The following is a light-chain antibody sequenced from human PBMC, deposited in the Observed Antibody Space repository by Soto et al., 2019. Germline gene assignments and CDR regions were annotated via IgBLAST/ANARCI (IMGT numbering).Light chain of an antibody. J-gene: IGKJ5*01. CDR3: QQTNSFPIT. Sequence: DVQVTQSPSFVSASVGDRVTITCRASQGIGTWLAWYQQKPGQAPNLLIYGATNLQDGVPSRFSGSGLGTHFILTIFSLQPEDSASYYCQQTNSFPITFGQGTRLEI. CDR2: GAT. V-gene: IGKV1D-12*01. CDR1: QGIGTW.